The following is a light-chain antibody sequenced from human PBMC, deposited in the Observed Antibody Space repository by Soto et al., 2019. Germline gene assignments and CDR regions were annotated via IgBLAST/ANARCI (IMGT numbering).Light chain of an antibody. J-gene: IGKJ4*01. CDR1: QSVSSSY. CDR3: QQYGSSPTLT. V-gene: IGKV3-20*01. Sequence: EIVLTQSPGTLSLSPGERATLSCRASQSVSSSYLAWYQQKPGQAPRHLIYGASSRATGIPDRFSGSGSGTDFTLTINRLEPEDFALYYCQQYGSSPTLTFGGGTKVDIK. CDR2: GAS.